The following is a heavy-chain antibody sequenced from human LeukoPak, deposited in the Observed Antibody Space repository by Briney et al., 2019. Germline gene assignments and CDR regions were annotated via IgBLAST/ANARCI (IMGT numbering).Heavy chain of an antibody. CDR3: ASKHLRGYSYDPAEVYFDY. Sequence: SVKVSCKASGGTFSSYSVSWVPQAPGQGLDWMGRIIPIFGTANYAQKFQGRVTITTDESTTTAYMELSSLRSEDTAVYYCASKHLRGYSYDPAEVYFDYWGQGTLVTVSS. CDR1: GGTFSSYS. D-gene: IGHD5-18*01. CDR2: IIPIFGTA. J-gene: IGHJ4*02. V-gene: IGHV1-69*05.